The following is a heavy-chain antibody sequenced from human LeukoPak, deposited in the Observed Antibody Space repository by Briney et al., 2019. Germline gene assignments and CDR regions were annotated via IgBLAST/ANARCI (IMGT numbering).Heavy chain of an antibody. D-gene: IGHD3-22*01. CDR2: INPNSGRT. Sequence: ASVKVSCKASGYTFTNYYMHWVRQAPGQGLEWMGWINPNSGRTNYAQKFTGRVTMPGDTSISTAYMELTRLPSDDTAVYYCARGTYYDSSAYSGVRLFDYWGQGTLVTVSS. CDR1: GYTFTNYY. CDR3: ARGTYYDSSAYSGVRLFDY. J-gene: IGHJ4*02. V-gene: IGHV1-2*02.